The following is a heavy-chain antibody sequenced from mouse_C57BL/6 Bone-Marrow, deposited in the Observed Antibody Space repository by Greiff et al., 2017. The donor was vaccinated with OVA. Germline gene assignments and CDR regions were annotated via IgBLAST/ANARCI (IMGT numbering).Heavy chain of an antibody. V-gene: IGHV1-74*01. CDR3: AIGGTTVVERFDY. J-gene: IGHJ2*01. CDR1: GYTFTSYW. CDR2: IHPSDSDT. D-gene: IGHD1-1*01. Sequence: VKLMESGAELVKPGASVKVSCKASGYTFTSYWMHWVKQRPGQGLEWIGRIHPSDSDTNYNQKFKGKATLTVDKSSSTAYMQLSSLTSEDSAVYYCAIGGTTVVERFDYWGQGTTLTVSS.